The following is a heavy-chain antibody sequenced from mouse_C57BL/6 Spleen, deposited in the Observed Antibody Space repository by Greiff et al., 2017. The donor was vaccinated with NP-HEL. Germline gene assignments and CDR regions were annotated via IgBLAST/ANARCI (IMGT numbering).Heavy chain of an antibody. J-gene: IGHJ1*03. D-gene: IGHD1-1*01. Sequence: VQLQQSGPELVKPGASVKMSCKASGYTFTDYYMHWVKQKPGKGLEWIGEIYPGSGNTYYNEKFKGKATLTADTSSSTAYMQLSSLTSEDSAVYFCAIHYYGSSHWYFDVWGTGTTVTVSS. CDR2: YPGSGNTY. CDR3: IHYYGSSHWYFDV. CDR1: YTFTDYYM. V-gene: IGHV1-83*01.